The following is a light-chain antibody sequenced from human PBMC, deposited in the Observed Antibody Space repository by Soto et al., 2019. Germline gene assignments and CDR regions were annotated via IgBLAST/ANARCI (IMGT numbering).Light chain of an antibody. J-gene: IGKJ1*01. V-gene: IGKV1-5*03. CDR2: KAS. Sequence: DIQMTQSPSTLSASVGDRVTITCRASENIGVWLAWYQQKPGKAPKLLIYKASSLQSGVPSRFSGGGSGTEFILTISSLQPDDFATYYCQQYHTYSWTFGQGTKVDIK. CDR1: ENIGVW. CDR3: QQYHTYSWT.